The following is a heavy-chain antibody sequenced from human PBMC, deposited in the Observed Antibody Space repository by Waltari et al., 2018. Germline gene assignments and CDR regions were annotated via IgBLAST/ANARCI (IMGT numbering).Heavy chain of an antibody. CDR1: GYSISSGYY. CDR3: ARGVRYYDSSGSPRD. Sequence: QVQLQESGPGLVKPSETLSLTCAVSGYSISSGYYWGWIRQPPGKGLEWIGYIYTSGSTNYNPSLKSRVTISVDTSKNQFSLKLSSVTAADTAVYYCARGVRYYDSSGSPRDWGQGTLVTVSS. CDR2: IYTSGST. D-gene: IGHD3-22*01. J-gene: IGHJ4*02. V-gene: IGHV4-38-2*01.